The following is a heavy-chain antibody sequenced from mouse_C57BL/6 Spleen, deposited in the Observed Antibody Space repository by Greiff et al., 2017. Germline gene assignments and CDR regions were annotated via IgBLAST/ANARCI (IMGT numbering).Heavy chain of an antibody. V-gene: IGHV1-82*01. CDR3: ARELFYAMDY. CDR2: IYPGDGDT. J-gene: IGHJ4*01. Sequence: QVQLQQSGPELVKPGASVKISCKASGYAFSSSWMNWVKQRPGKGLEWIGRIYPGDGDTNYNGKFKGKATLTADKSSSTAYMQLSSLTSEDSAVYFCARELFYAMDYWGQGTSLTVSS. D-gene: IGHD1-1*02. CDR1: GYAFSSSW.